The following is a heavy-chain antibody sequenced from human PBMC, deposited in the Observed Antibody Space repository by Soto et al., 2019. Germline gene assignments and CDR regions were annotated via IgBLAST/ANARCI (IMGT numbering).Heavy chain of an antibody. CDR3: AKVLGSSWGWFDP. CDR2: ISYDGIHK. D-gene: IGHD6-13*01. J-gene: IGHJ5*02. V-gene: IGHV3-30*04. CDR1: GFTFSSYT. Sequence: PGGSMILSWASSGFTFSSYTMHLIRQDPGKGLEWVALISYDGIHKYHADSVKGRFTISRDNSKNTLYLQMNSLRAEDTAVYYCAKVLGSSWGWFDPWGQGTLVTVSS.